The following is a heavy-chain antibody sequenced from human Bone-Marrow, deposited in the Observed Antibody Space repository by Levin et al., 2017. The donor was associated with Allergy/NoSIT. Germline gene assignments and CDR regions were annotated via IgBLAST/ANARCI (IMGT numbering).Heavy chain of an antibody. CDR1: GGAFNDYY. CDR3: ARGPYHGPWYFEF. J-gene: IGHJ2*01. CDR2: INRSGNS. D-gene: IGHD2-2*01. V-gene: IGHV4-34*01. Sequence: GSLRLSCAVYGGAFNDYYWNWIRQSPGRGLEWIGEINRSGNSDYNPSLKTRVSMSIDTIKKQFSLKLNSVTAADTAIYYCARGPYHGPWYFEFWGRGSQVTVSS.